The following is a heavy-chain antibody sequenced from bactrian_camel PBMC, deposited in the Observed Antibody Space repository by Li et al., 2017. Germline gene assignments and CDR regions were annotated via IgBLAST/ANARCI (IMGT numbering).Heavy chain of an antibody. CDR1: GDTYSGMC. V-gene: IGHV3S53*01. CDR3: AADRYGGSWNLGTLCVRTEQKHNY. Sequence: HVQLVESGGGSAQAGGSLSLSCAFSGDTYSGMCMGWFREAPSKEREGVAAIDSGGFTNYIDSVKGRFTISRENAHNTLILQMNNLKPEDTAMYYCAADRYGGSWNLGTLCVRTEQKHNYWGQGTQVTVS. CDR2: IDSGGFT. J-gene: IGHJ4*01. D-gene: IGHD6*01.